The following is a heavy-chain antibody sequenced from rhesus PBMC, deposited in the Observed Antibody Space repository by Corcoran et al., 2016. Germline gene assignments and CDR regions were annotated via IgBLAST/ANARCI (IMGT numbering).Heavy chain of an antibody. D-gene: IGHD1-26*01. CDR1: GFTFSSYG. J-gene: IGHJ6*01. CDR2: YINNSGGST. Sequence: EVQLVESGGGLVQPGGSLRLSCAASGFTFSSYGMSWVRQAPGKGLEWVSYINNSGGSTYDADSVKGRFSISRDNSKNTLSLQMNSLSAEDTAVYYCAKDHHGYNWNYDGLDSWGQVVVVTVSS. V-gene: IGHV3S5*01. CDR3: AKDHHGYNWNYDGLDS.